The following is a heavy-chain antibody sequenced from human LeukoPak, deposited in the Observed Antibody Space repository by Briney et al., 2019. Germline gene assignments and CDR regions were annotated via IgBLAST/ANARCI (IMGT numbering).Heavy chain of an antibody. CDR3: ARDLAWGAFDY. CDR2: IRASGGAT. Sequence: GSLRLSCAASGFTFKKYDVTWVRQAPGKGLEWVSGIRASGGATYYADSVKGRFNISRDDSKNTLSLQMNSLRVEDTAVYYCARDLAWGAFDYWGQGTLVTVSS. D-gene: IGHD7-27*01. CDR1: GFTFKKYD. V-gene: IGHV3-23*01. J-gene: IGHJ4*02.